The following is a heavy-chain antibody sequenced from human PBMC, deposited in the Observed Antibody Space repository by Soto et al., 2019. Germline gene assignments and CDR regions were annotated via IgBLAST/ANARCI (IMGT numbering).Heavy chain of an antibody. V-gene: IGHV1-2*04. CDR3: ARQKYYDDSSGQKAPGIVN. D-gene: IGHD3-22*01. CDR1: GYTFTGYY. Sequence: GASVKVSCKASGYTFTGYYMHWVRQAPRQGLEWMGWINPNSGGTNYAQKFQGWVTMTRDTSISTAYMELSRLRSDDTAVYYCARQKYYDDSSGQKAPGIVNWGQGTLVTVSS. CDR2: INPNSGGT. J-gene: IGHJ4*02.